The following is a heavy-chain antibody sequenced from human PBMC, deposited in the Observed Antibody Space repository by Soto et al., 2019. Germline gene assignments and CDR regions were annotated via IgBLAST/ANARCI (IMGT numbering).Heavy chain of an antibody. Sequence: SVKVSCKASGGTFSSYAISWVRQAPGQGLEWMGGIIPIFGTANYAQKFQGRVTITADESTSTAYMELSSLRSEDTAVYYWASAYYDSSGYSRYYYYAIDVWGQGTTVTVSS. CDR2: IIPIFGTA. CDR1: GGTFSSYA. CDR3: ASAYYDSSGYSRYYYYAIDV. V-gene: IGHV1-69*13. J-gene: IGHJ6*02. D-gene: IGHD3-22*01.